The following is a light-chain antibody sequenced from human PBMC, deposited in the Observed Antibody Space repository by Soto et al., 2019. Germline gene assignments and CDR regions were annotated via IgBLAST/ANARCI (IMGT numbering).Light chain of an antibody. Sequence: EIVMTQSPATLSVSPGERATLPCRASQSVSNSLAWYQQKPGQTPRLLIYDASNRATGVSARFSGSGYGTDFTLTISSLEPDDFAVYYCHQRSSWPRGTFGQGTKVDIK. CDR1: QSVSNS. V-gene: IGKV3-11*01. CDR2: DAS. CDR3: HQRSSWPRGT. J-gene: IGKJ1*01.